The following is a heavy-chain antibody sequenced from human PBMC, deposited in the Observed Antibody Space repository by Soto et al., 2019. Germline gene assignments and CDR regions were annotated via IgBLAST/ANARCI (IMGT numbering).Heavy chain of an antibody. CDR2: IYYSATT. CDR1: GGSIISGGYY. Sequence: SETLSLTCTVSGGSIISGGYYWSWIRQPPGKGLEWIGYIYYSATTYYNPSLKSRLTISIDTSKNQFSLKLSSVTAADTAVYFCARGFRGVYFDFWGQGTLVTVSS. V-gene: IGHV4-30-4*01. CDR3: ARGFRGVYFDF. J-gene: IGHJ4*02. D-gene: IGHD3-10*01.